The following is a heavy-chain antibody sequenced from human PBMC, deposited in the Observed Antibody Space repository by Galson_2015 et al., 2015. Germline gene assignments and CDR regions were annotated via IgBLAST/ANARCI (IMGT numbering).Heavy chain of an antibody. Sequence: SLRLSCAASGFTFNTAWMSWVRQAPGKGLEWVGRIKSNPDGGTTDYAAPVQGRFSISRDDSKNTLFLQMNSLKTEDTAVYFCTRGEAADYWGQGTVVTVSS. CDR3: TRGEAADY. V-gene: IGHV3-15*01. CDR1: GFTFNTAW. J-gene: IGHJ4*02. CDR2: IKSNPDGGTT. D-gene: IGHD3-16*01.